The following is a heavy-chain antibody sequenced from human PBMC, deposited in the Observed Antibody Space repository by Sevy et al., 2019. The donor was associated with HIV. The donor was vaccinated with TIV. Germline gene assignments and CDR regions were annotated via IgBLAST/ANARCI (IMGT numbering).Heavy chain of an antibody. CDR3: VKNKGLYNDAFDI. CDR1: GFSFSDHR. V-gene: IGHV3-30*18. Sequence: GGSLRLSCVGSGFSFSDHRMHWVRQAPGKGLEWMAVISYDGRNTKYKADSVKGRFTISRDNSKNTLYLQMNSLRAEDTAVYYCVKNKGLYNDAFDIWGQGTMVTVSS. J-gene: IGHJ3*02. D-gene: IGHD2-8*01. CDR2: ISYDGRNTK.